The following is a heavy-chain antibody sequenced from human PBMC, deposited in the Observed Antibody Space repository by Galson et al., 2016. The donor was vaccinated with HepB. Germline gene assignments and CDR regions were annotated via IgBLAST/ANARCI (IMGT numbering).Heavy chain of an antibody. CDR1: GYTFTTYW. V-gene: IGHV5-51*01. CDR3: ARPRSGPVGGNYYMDV. D-gene: IGHD6-19*01. CDR2: IYPGDSDV. J-gene: IGHJ6*02. Sequence: QSGAEVKKPGESLKISCYGSGYTFTTYWIGWVRQMPGKGLEWMGIIYPGDSDVRYSPSFEGRVTISADKSIDTAYLQWSSLKASDTAIYYCARPRSGPVGGNYYMDVWGQGTTVTISS.